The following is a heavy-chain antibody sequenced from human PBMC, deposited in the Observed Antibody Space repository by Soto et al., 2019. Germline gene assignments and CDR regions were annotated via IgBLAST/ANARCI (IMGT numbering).Heavy chain of an antibody. V-gene: IGHV1-18*01. Sequence: ASVKVSCKASCYTFTSYGISWVRQAPGQGLEWMGWISAYNGNTNYAQKLQGRVTMTTDTSTSTAYMELRSLRSDDTAVYYCARAPYYYDSSGYYHMAPDFDYWGQGTLVTVSS. D-gene: IGHD3-22*01. J-gene: IGHJ4*02. CDR3: ARAPYYYDSSGYYHMAPDFDY. CDR2: ISAYNGNT. CDR1: CYTFTSYG.